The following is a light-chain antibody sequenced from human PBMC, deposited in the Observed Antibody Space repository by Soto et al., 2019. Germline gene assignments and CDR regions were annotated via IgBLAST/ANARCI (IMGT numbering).Light chain of an antibody. Sequence: QSVLTQPASVSGSPGQSITISCGGTSSDVVAYIYVSWYQQFPGKAPKLILYEVNNRPSGVSNRFSGSKPDTTASLTISGLQPEDEADYYCSAYSDIDTKVFGTGTKVTVL. CDR3: SAYSDIDTKV. CDR2: EVN. J-gene: IGLJ1*01. CDR1: SSDVVAYIY. V-gene: IGLV2-14*03.